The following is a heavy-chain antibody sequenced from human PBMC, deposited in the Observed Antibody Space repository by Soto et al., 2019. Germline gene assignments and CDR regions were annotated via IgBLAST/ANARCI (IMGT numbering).Heavy chain of an antibody. CDR2: IIPIFGTA. V-gene: IGHV1-69*13. J-gene: IGHJ6*02. CDR1: GGSFTYT. Sequence: ASVKVSCKASGGSFTYTLSWVRQAPGQGLEWMGGIIPIFGTANYAQKFQGRVTITADESTKTAYMELSTLRSEDTAVYYCARLHSHGAYGMDVWGQGTTVTVSS. CDR3: ARLHSHGAYGMDV. D-gene: IGHD5-18*01.